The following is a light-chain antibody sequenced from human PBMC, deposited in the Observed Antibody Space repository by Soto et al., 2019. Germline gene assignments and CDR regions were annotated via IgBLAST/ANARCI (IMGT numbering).Light chain of an antibody. J-gene: IGKJ4*01. Sequence: DIQMTQSPSTLSASAGDRVTITCRASQSISTWLAWYQQRPGKAPKLLIHEASSLESGVPSRFSGSGSETEFTLTISSLQPDDFATYYCQLYNSYPLTFGGGTKVEIK. V-gene: IGKV1-5*03. CDR3: QLYNSYPLT. CDR2: EAS. CDR1: QSISTW.